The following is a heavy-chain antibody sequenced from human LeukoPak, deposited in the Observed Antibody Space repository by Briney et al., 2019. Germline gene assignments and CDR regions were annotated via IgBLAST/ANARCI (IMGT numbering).Heavy chain of an antibody. Sequence: SETLSLTCTVSGGSISSGDYYWSWIRQPPGKGLEWIGYIYYSGSTYYNPSLKSRVTISVDTSKNQFSLKLSSVTAADTAVYYCARSPEYQRGAFDIWGQGTMVTVSS. D-gene: IGHD2-2*01. V-gene: IGHV4-30-4*08. J-gene: IGHJ3*02. CDR3: ARSPEYQRGAFDI. CDR1: GGSISSGDYY. CDR2: IYYSGST.